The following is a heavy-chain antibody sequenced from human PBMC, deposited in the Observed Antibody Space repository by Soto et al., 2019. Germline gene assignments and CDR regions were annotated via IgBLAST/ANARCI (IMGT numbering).Heavy chain of an antibody. CDR2: INPINGVT. CDR1: GYTFTGYY. Sequence: QVQLVQSGAEVKKPGASVKVSCKTSGYTFTGYYLHWVRQAPGQGLEWMGWINPINGVTKFPQRCQGRVTMTSDTSINTAYMELSRLSSDDTAVFYCARGGGNAGEFDYWGQGTLVTVSS. J-gene: IGHJ4*02. CDR3: ARGGGNAGEFDY. V-gene: IGHV1-2*02. D-gene: IGHD3-16*01.